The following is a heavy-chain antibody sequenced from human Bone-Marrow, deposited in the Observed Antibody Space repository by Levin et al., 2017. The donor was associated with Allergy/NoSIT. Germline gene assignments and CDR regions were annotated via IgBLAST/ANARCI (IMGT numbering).Heavy chain of an antibody. J-gene: IGHJ4*02. V-gene: IGHV4-34*01. CDR1: GGSFSGYY. Sequence: GSLRLSCAVYGGSFSGYYWSWIRQPPGKGLEWIGEINHSGSTNYNPSLKSRVTISVDTSKNQFSLKLSSVTAADTAVYYCARKYVLDYWGQGTLVTVSS. CDR3: ARKYVLDY. CDR2: INHSGST. D-gene: IGHD2-8*01.